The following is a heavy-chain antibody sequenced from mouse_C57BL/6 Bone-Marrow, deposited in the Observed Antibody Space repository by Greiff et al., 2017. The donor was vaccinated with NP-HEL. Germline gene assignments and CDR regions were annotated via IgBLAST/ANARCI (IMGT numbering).Heavy chain of an antibody. CDR2: IYPSDSET. Sequence: QVQLQQPGAELVRPGSSVKLSCKASGYTFTSYWMDWVKQRPGQGLEWIGNIYPSDSETHYNQKFKDKATLTVDKSSSTAYMQLSSLTSEDAAVYYCARAPKRRYFDVWGTGTTVTVSS. CDR1: GYTFTSYW. J-gene: IGHJ1*03. CDR3: ARAPKRRYFDV. V-gene: IGHV1-61*01.